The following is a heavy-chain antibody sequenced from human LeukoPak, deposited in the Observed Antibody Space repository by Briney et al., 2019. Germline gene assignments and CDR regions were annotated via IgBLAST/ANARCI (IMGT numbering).Heavy chain of an antibody. V-gene: IGHV4-39*07. J-gene: IGHJ4*02. CDR2: IYYSGST. CDR3: ARGGGPVGYYFDN. D-gene: IGHD1-26*01. CDR1: GGSISSSSYY. Sequence: SETLSLTCTVSGGSISSSSYYWGWIRQPPGKGLEWIGSIYYSGSTYYNPSLKSRVTMSVDTSKNQFSLKLSSVTAADTAVYFCARGGGPVGYYFDNWGQGTLVTVSS.